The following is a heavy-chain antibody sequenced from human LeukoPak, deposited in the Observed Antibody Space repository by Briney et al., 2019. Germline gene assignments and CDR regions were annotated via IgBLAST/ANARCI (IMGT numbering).Heavy chain of an antibody. CDR2: ISYDGSNK. CDR1: GFTFSSYA. Sequence: PGGSLRLSCAASGFTFSSYAMHWVRQAPGKGLEWVAVISYDGSNKYYADSVKGRFTISRDNSKNTLYLQMNSLRAEDTAVYYCARDSILRSSVLGFDYWGQGTLVTVSS. J-gene: IGHJ4*02. D-gene: IGHD6-6*01. V-gene: IGHV3-30-3*01. CDR3: ARDSILRSSVLGFDY.